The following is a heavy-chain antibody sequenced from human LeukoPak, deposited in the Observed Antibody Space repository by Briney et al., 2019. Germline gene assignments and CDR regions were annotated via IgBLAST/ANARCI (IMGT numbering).Heavy chain of an antibody. CDR2: INPNSGGT. V-gene: IGHV1-2*02. J-gene: IGHJ4*02. CDR1: GYTFTGYY. D-gene: IGHD6-13*01. Sequence: GASVKVSCKASGYTFTGYYMHWVRQAPGQGLEWMGWINPNSGGTNYAQKFQGRLTMTRHTSISTAYMELSRLRSDDTAVYYCARDGGYSSSWSDFDYWGQGTLVTVSS. CDR3: ARDGGYSSSWSDFDY.